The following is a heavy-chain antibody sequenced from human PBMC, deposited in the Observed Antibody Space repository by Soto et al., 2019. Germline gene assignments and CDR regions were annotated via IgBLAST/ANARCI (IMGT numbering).Heavy chain of an antibody. Sequence: PSETLSLTCTVSGGSISPYYWSWIRQPPGKGLEWIGYVYYSGSTKYNPSLKSRVTISVDTSKNQFSLKLNSVSVADTTVYYCVRDRTIITTTGAHYYYGMDVWGQGTTVTVSS. J-gene: IGHJ6*02. CDR3: VRDRTIITTTGAHYYYGMDV. CDR2: VYYSGST. V-gene: IGHV4-59*01. D-gene: IGHD3-10*01. CDR1: GGSISPYY.